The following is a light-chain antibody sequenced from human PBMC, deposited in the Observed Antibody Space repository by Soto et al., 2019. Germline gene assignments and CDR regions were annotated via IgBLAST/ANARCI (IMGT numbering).Light chain of an antibody. Sequence: QSALTQPASVSGSPGQSITISCTGTSSDVGSYNLVSWYQQHPGKAPKLMIYEVSKRPSGVSNRFSGSKSGSTASLTISGLQAEDEADYYCNSYTGSSTYVFGTGNKVTVL. J-gene: IGLJ1*01. CDR2: EVS. CDR1: SSDVGSYNL. CDR3: NSYTGSSTYV. V-gene: IGLV2-14*02.